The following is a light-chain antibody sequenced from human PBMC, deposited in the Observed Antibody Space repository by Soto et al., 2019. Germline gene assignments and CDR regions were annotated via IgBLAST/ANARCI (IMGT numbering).Light chain of an antibody. Sequence: DNPMDHSPTSVSARIENRYRIXWRASQDITRWLAWYQQKPGTAPKLLIYGASSLQSGVPSRFSGSGSETDFTLTISSLQPEDFATYYCHQSYSTSWTFGQGSKVDVK. V-gene: IGKV1-12*01. CDR1: QDITRW. CDR2: GAS. CDR3: HQSYSTSWT. J-gene: IGKJ1*01.